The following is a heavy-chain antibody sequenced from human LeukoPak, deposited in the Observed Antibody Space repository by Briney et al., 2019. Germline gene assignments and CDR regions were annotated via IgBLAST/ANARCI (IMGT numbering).Heavy chain of an antibody. CDR3: ASGSYYFDY. V-gene: IGHV4-34*01. Sequence: SETLSLTCAVYGGSFSGYYWSWIRQPPGKGLEWIGEINHSGSTNYNPSLKSRVTISVDTSKNQVSLKLSSVTAADTAVYYCASGSYYFDYWGQGTLVTVSS. D-gene: IGHD1-26*01. J-gene: IGHJ4*02. CDR1: GGSFSGYY. CDR2: INHSGST.